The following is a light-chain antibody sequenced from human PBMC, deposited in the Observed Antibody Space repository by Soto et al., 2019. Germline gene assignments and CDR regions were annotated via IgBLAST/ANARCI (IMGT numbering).Light chain of an antibody. CDR2: AGS. CDR3: HQYGRSST. Sequence: EIVLTQSPGTLSLSPGEGATLSCRASQSVYANYLAWYQQKPGQPPRLLIYAGSSRAIGIPDRFSGRGSGTDFTLTISRLEPDDFAVYYGHQYGRSSTFGQGTKLEIK. V-gene: IGKV3-20*01. J-gene: IGKJ2*01. CDR1: QSVYANY.